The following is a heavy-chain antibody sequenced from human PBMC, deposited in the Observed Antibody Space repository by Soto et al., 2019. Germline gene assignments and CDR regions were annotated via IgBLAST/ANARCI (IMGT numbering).Heavy chain of an antibody. J-gene: IGHJ6*02. Sequence: GGSLSLSCAASGFTFSSYGMHWVRQAPGKGLEWAAVIWYDGSNKYYADSVKGRFTISRDNSKNTLYLQMNSLRAEDTAVYYCARDMVRGVTYGMDVWGQGTTVTVSS. CDR1: GFTFSSYG. D-gene: IGHD3-10*01. CDR2: IWYDGSNK. V-gene: IGHV3-33*01. CDR3: ARDMVRGVTYGMDV.